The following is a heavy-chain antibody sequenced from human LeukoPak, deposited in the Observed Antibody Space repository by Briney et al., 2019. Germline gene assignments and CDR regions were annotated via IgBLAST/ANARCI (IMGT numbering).Heavy chain of an antibody. J-gene: IGHJ3*02. D-gene: IGHD3-3*01. V-gene: IGHV3-11*04. CDR1: GLTFSDYY. CDR3: ARAWIFGAFDI. Sequence: KPGGSLRLSCAVSGLTFSDYYMSWIRQAPGKGLEWVSYISSSGSTIYYADSVKGRVTISRDNAKNSLYLQMSSLRAEDTAVYYCARAWIFGAFDIWGQGTMVTVSS. CDR2: ISSSGSTI.